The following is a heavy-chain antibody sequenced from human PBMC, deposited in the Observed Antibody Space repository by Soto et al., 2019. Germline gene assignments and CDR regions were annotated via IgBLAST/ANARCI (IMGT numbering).Heavy chain of an antibody. Sequence: SETLSLTCTVSSSPINSRYYWGWIRQTPGKGLEWVASIYHSGSTHYNPSLKSRATISVDTSNNQFSLRLSSVTAADTAIYYCERITSGRNFDYWGQGTQVTVSS. J-gene: IGHJ4*02. V-gene: IGHV4-38-2*02. CDR1: SSPINSRYY. D-gene: IGHD5-12*01. CDR3: ERITSGRNFDY. CDR2: IYHSGST.